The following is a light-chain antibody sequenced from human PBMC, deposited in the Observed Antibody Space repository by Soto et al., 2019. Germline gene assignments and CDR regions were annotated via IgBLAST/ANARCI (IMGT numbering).Light chain of an antibody. Sequence: IQLTQSPSSLSASVGDRVTITCRASQGINSYLAWYQQEPGKAPKLLIYAASTLQSGVPSRFSGSGSGTDFTLTISNLQPEDFATYYCQQLNTYPITFGQGTRLEIK. J-gene: IGKJ5*01. CDR2: AAS. CDR1: QGINSY. CDR3: QQLNTYPIT. V-gene: IGKV1-9*01.